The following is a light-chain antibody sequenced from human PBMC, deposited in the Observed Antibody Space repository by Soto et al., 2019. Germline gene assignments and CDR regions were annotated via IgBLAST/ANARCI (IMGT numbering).Light chain of an antibody. CDR2: AAS. CDR3: LQDYSFPWT. V-gene: IGKV1-6*01. J-gene: IGKJ1*01. CDR1: QGIRND. Sequence: AIQMTQSPPSLSASLGDRVTITCRASQGIRNDLGWYQQKPGSAPRLLIYAASTLQSGVPSRFSGSGSGTDFTLTISSLQPEDVATYYCLQDYSFPWTFGEGTKVEIK.